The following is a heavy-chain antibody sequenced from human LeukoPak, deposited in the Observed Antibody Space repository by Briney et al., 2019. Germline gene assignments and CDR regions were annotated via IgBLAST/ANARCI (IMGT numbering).Heavy chain of an antibody. J-gene: IGHJ4*02. CDR3: AIRYSSSWYSFGY. CDR2: INGGGVNT. Sequence: GGSLRLSCAASGFTFSSYAMSWVPQAPGKGLEWVSVINGGGVNTYYAASVKGRFTISRDNSKNTLYLQTNSLRAEDTAVYYCAIRYSSSWYSFGYWGQGTLVTVSP. D-gene: IGHD6-13*01. CDR1: GFTFSSYA. V-gene: IGHV3-23*01.